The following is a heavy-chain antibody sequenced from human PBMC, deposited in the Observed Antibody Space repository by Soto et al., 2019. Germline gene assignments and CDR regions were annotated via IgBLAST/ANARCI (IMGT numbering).Heavy chain of an antibody. V-gene: IGHV4-59*01. D-gene: IGHD3-10*01. CDR2: IYYSGST. CDR3: ARVYPGAGCLSPCFDY. Sequence: QVQLQESGQGLGKPSETLSLTCTVSGGYISSYYWSWMRKPPGKGLEWIGYIYYSGSTNYNPSLQSRVTIPVDTSKNQCALRLSSVTAADTAVYYCARVYPGAGCLSPCFDYGGKGTLVAVSS. CDR1: GGYISSYY. J-gene: IGHJ4*02.